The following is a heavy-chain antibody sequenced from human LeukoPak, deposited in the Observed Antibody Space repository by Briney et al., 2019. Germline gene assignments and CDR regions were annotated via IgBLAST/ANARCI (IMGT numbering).Heavy chain of an antibody. J-gene: IGHJ4*02. CDR1: GGSISSSNW. V-gene: IGHV4-4*02. CDR3: AREGIAAAGTFDY. CDR2: IYHSGST. D-gene: IGHD6-13*01. Sequence: PSETLSLTCAVSGGSISSSNWWSWVRQPPGKGLEWIGEIYHSGSTSYNPSLKSRVTISVDKSKNQFSLKLSSVTAADTAVYYCAREGIAAAGTFDYWGQGTLVTVSS.